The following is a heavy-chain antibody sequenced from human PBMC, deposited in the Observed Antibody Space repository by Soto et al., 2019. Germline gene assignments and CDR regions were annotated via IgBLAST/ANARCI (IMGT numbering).Heavy chain of an antibody. V-gene: IGHV4-59*01. D-gene: IGHD1-26*01. CDR1: GGSISSYY. CDR3: ASYSGSYSYNWFDP. Sequence: SETLSLTCTVSGGSISSYYWSWIRQPPGKGLEWIGYIYYSGTTNYNPSLKSRVTISVDTSKNQFSLKLSSVTAADTAVYYCASYSGSYSYNWFDPWGQGTLVTVSS. J-gene: IGHJ5*02. CDR2: IYYSGTT.